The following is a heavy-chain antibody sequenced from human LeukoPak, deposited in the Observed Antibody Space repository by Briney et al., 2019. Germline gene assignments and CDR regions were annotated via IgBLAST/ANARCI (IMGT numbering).Heavy chain of an antibody. CDR2: IYYNGST. V-gene: IGHV4-39*01. J-gene: IGHJ4*02. CDR3: ASSAAGVDY. D-gene: IGHD6-13*01. Sequence: SETLSLTCTVSGGSISSSSYYWGWIRQPPGKGLEWIGSIYYNGSTYYNPSLKSRVTISVDTSKNQFSLKLSSVTAADTAVYYCASSAAGVDYWGQGTLVTVSS. CDR1: GGSISSSSYY.